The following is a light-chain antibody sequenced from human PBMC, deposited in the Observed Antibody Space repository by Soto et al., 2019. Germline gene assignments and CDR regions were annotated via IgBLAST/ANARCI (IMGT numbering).Light chain of an antibody. V-gene: IGKV3-15*01. CDR1: QSVSSN. Sequence: EVVMTQSPATLSVSPGERATLSCRASQSVSSNLAWYQQKPAQAPRLLISDASTRATGIPARFSGSGSGTEFTLTISSLQSEDFAVYYCQQYNNWPPTFGQGTRLEIK. CDR3: QQYNNWPPT. J-gene: IGKJ5*01. CDR2: DAS.